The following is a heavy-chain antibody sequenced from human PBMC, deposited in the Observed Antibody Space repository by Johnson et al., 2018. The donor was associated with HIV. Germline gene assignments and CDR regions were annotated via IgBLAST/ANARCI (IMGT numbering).Heavy chain of an antibody. V-gene: IGHV3-30-3*01. D-gene: IGHD6-19*01. CDR1: GFTFSSYA. Sequence: QVQLVESGGGVVQPGRSLRLSCAASGFTFSSYAMHWVRQAPGKGLEWVAVISSDVSNKYYADSVKGRFTISRDNSKNTLYLQMNSLSAEDTAVYYCAREPGIAVAGTDAFDSWGRATMVTVAS. CDR2: ISSDVSNK. J-gene: IGHJ3*02. CDR3: AREPGIAVAGTDAFDS.